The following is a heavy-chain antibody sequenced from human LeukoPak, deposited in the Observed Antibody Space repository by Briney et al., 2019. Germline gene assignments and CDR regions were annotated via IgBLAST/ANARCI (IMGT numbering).Heavy chain of an antibody. CDR2: IRYDGSNK. Sequence: GGSLRLSCAASGFTFSSYGMHWVRQAPGKGLEWVAFIRYDGSNKYYADSVKGRFTISRDNSKNTLYLQMNRLRAEDTAVYYCAKAGVAARLNYFDYWGQGTLVTVSS. V-gene: IGHV3-30*02. J-gene: IGHJ4*02. D-gene: IGHD6-6*01. CDR1: GFTFSSYG. CDR3: AKAGVAARLNYFDY.